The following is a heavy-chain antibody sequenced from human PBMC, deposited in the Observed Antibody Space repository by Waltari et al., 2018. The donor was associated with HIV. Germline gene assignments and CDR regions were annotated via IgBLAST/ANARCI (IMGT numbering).Heavy chain of an antibody. CDR1: GGSFSGYY. D-gene: IGHD3-16*02. CDR2: INHSGST. Sequence: QVQLQQWGAGLLKPSETLSLTCAVYGGSFSGYYWSWIRQPPGKGLEWIGEINHSGSTNYNPSLKSRGTISVDTSKNQFSLKLSSVTAADTAVYYCARLSAQVSMNYYYGMDVWGQGTTVTVSS. CDR3: ARLSAQVSMNYYYGMDV. V-gene: IGHV4-34*01. J-gene: IGHJ6*02.